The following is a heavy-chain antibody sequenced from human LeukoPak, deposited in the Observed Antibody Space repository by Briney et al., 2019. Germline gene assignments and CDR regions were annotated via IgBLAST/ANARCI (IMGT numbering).Heavy chain of an antibody. CDR2: ISSSSSYI. J-gene: IGHJ4*02. CDR1: GFTFSSYS. V-gene: IGHV3-21*01. D-gene: IGHD5-18*01. Sequence: GGSLRLSCAASGFTFSSYSMNWVRQAPGKGLEWVSSISSSSSYIYYADSMKGRFTISRDNAKNSLYLQMTSLRAEDTAVYYCARDTAMADFDYWGQGTLVTVSS. CDR3: ARDTAMADFDY.